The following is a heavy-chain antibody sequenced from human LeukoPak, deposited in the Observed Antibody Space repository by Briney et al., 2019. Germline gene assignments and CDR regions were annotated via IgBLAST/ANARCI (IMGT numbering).Heavy chain of an antibody. V-gene: IGHV4-39*07. D-gene: IGHD3-3*01. CDR1: GGSISSSSYY. J-gene: IGHJ6*03. CDR3: ARDVWYYDFWSGAYYMDV. Sequence: SETLSLTCTVSGGSISSSSYYWGWIRQPPGKGLEWIGSIYYSGSTYYNPSLKSRVTISVDTSKNQFSLKLSSVTAADTAVYYCARDVWYYDFWSGAYYMDVWGKGTTVTVSS. CDR2: IYYSGST.